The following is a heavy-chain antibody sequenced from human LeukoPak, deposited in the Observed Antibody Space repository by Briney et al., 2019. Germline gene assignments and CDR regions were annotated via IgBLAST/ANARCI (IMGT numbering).Heavy chain of an antibody. CDR1: GGSISTYH. V-gene: IGHV4-59*08. CDR3: ARLDGGGRGYLDY. J-gene: IGHJ4*02. Sequence: SETLSLTCTVSGGSISTYHWNWIRQPPGKGLEWIGYIYDSGNTNYNPSLQSRVTISVDTSKNQFSLKLSSVTAADTAVYYCARLDGGGRGYLDYWGQGTLVTVSS. D-gene: IGHD3-16*01. CDR2: IYDSGNT.